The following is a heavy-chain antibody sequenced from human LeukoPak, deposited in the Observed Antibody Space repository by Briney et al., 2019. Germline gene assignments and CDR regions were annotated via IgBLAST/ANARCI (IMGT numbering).Heavy chain of an antibody. Sequence: SETLSLTCTVSGGSISSSGHSWGWIRQPPGKGLEWTGTIYYTGRTYYNPSLESRVTISVDTSKNQFSLRLSSVTAADTAVYYCARDGYSSSWYNWFDPWGQGTLVTVSS. CDR2: IYYTGRT. CDR3: ARDGYSSSWYNWFDP. CDR1: GGSISSSGHS. J-gene: IGHJ5*02. D-gene: IGHD6-13*01. V-gene: IGHV4-39*02.